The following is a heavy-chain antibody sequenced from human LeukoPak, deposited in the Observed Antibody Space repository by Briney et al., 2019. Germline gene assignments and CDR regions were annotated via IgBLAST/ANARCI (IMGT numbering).Heavy chain of an antibody. CDR1: GGSISSYY. J-gene: IGHJ5*02. Sequence: SETLSLTCTVSGGSISSYYWSSIRQPPGKGLEWIGYIYYSGSTNYNPSLKSRVTISVDTSKNQFSLKLSSVTAADTAVYYCARGPRITMVRGVIIPPRKHNWFDPWGQGTLVTVSS. D-gene: IGHD3-10*01. CDR3: ARGPRITMVRGVIIPPRKHNWFDP. CDR2: IYYSGST. V-gene: IGHV4-59*01.